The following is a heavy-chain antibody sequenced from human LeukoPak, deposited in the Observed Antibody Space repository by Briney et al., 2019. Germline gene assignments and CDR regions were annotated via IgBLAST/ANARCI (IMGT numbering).Heavy chain of an antibody. D-gene: IGHD5-18*01. V-gene: IGHV1-8*01. J-gene: IGHJ6*02. CDR2: MNPNSGNT. CDR1: GYTFISYD. CDR3: AEGKDTAMGYGMDV. Sequence: ASVKVSCKASGYTFISYDINWVRQATGQGLEWMGWMNPNSGNTGYAQKFQGRVTMTRNTSISTAYMELSSLRSEDTAVYYCAEGKDTAMGYGMDVWGQGTTVTVSS.